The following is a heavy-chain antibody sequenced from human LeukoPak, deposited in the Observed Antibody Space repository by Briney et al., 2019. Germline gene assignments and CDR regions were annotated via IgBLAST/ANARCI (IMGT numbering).Heavy chain of an antibody. CDR2: ISAYNGNT. J-gene: IGHJ3*02. CDR3: ARALLYYDSSVSAFDI. D-gene: IGHD3-22*01. CDR1: GYTFTSYG. Sequence: GASVKVSCKASGYTFTSYGISWVRQAPGQGLEWMGWISAYNGNTNYAQKLQGRVTMTTDTSTSTAYTELRSLRSDDTAVYYCARALLYYDSSVSAFDIWGQGTMVTVSS. V-gene: IGHV1-18*01.